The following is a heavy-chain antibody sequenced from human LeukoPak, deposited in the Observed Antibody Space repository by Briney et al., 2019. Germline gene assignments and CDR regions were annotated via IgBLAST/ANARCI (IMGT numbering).Heavy chain of an antibody. J-gene: IGHJ5*02. V-gene: IGHV3-9*01. Sequence: GGSLRLSCAASGFTFDDYAMHWVRQAPGKGLEWVPGISWSSGSIGYADSVKGRFTISRDNAKNSLYLQMNSLRAEDTALYYCAKDIGAAGGNWFDPWGQGTLVTVSS. D-gene: IGHD6-13*01. CDR3: AKDIGAAGGNWFDP. CDR1: GFTFDDYA. CDR2: ISWSSGSI.